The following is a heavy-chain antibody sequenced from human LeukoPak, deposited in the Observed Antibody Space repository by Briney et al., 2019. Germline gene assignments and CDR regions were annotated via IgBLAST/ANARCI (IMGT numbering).Heavy chain of an antibody. Sequence: GGSLRLSCAASGFTFSSYSMNWVRQPPGKGREWVSYISSSSTIYYADSVKGRFTISRDNAKNSLYLQMNSLRDEDTAVYYCARIMSDTGFDYWGQGTLVTVSS. D-gene: IGHD1-1*01. CDR1: GFTFSSYS. J-gene: IGHJ4*02. V-gene: IGHV3-48*02. CDR2: ISSSSTI. CDR3: ARIMSDTGFDY.